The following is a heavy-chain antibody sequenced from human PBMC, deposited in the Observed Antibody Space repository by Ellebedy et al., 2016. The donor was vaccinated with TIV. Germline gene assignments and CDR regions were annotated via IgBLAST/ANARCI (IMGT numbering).Heavy chain of an antibody. CDR3: ARAKGDY. J-gene: IGHJ4*02. CDR2: VYRTGRT. CDR1: GGSIGGDVYY. V-gene: IGHV4-31*11. Sequence: MPSETLSLTCAVSGGSIGGDVYYWSWIRHHPGKALEYIGHVYRTGRTYYNPSLRGRISISVDTSKNQFSLNLTSATAADTAVYYCARAKGDYWGQGVLVTVSS.